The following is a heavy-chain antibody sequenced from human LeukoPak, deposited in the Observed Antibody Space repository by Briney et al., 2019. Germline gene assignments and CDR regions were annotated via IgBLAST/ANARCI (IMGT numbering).Heavy chain of an antibody. CDR1: GYSISSGYY. Sequence: SETLSLTCTVSGYSISSGYYWGWIRQPPGKGLEWIGSIYHSGRTFYNPSLKSRVTISLDTSKNQFSLNLRSVTAADTAVYYCAKPTARLGWFDPWGQGTLVTVSS. CDR2: IYHSGRT. V-gene: IGHV4-38-2*02. J-gene: IGHJ5*02. D-gene: IGHD6-6*01. CDR3: AKPTARLGWFDP.